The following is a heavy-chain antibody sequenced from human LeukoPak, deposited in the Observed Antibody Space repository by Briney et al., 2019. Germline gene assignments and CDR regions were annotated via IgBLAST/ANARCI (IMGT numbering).Heavy chain of an antibody. V-gene: IGHV1-8*01. CDR1: GYTFTSYD. CDR3: ARDNNDSPEDY. J-gene: IGHJ4*02. D-gene: IGHD1-14*01. Sequence: ASVKVSCKASGYTFTSYDINWVRQATGQGLEWMGWMNPNSGNTGYAQKFQGRVTMTRDTSTSTVYMELSSLRSEDTAVYYCARDNNDSPEDYWGQGTLVTVSS. CDR2: MNPNSGNT.